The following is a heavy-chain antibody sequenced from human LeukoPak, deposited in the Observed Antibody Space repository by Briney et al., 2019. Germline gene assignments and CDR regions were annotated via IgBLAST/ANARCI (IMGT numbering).Heavy chain of an antibody. CDR2: INPNSGGT. D-gene: IGHD5-12*01. V-gene: IGHV1-2*02. CDR3: ARDPRYSGYDLIYWFDP. Sequence: ASVKVSCKASGYTFTGYYMHWVRQAPGQGLEWMGWINPNSGGTNYAQKFQGRVTMTRDTSISTAYMELSRLRSDDTAVYYCARDPRYSGYDLIYWFDPWGQGTLVTVSS. J-gene: IGHJ5*02. CDR1: GYTFTGYY.